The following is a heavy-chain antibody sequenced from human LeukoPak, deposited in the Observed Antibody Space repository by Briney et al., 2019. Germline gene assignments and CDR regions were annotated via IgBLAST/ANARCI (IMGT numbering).Heavy chain of an antibody. J-gene: IGHJ4*02. CDR3: ARIGKYYDILTGYSNRYYFDY. CDR2: IYSGGST. Sequence: GGSLRLSCAASGFTVSSNYMSWVRQAPGKGLEWVSVIYSGGSTYYADSVKGRFTISRDNSKNTLYLQMNSLRAEDTAVYYCARIGKYYDILTGYSNRYYFDYWGQGTLVTVSS. V-gene: IGHV3-53*01. D-gene: IGHD3-9*01. CDR1: GFTVSSNY.